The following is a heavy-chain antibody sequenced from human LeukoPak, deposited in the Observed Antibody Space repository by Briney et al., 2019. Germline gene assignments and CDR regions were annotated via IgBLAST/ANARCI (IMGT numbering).Heavy chain of an antibody. CDR1: GGTFSSYA. V-gene: IGHV1-69*05. CDR2: IIPIFGTA. CDR3: ARDHIVGATTSVYFQH. Sequence: SVKVSCKASGGTFSSYAISWVRQAPGQGLEWMGRIIPIFGTANYAQKFQGRVTITTDESTSTAYMELRSLRSDDTAVYYCARDHIVGATTSVYFQHWGQGTLVTVSS. J-gene: IGHJ1*01. D-gene: IGHD1-26*01.